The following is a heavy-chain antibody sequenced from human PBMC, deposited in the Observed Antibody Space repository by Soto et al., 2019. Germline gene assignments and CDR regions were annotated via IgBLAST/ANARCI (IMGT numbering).Heavy chain of an antibody. CDR1: GFTFSSYA. CDR2: ISGRGGST. CDR3: AKDHPVHLGARPGGGFDY. D-gene: IGHD3-16*01. Sequence: GGSLRLSCAASGFTFSSYAMSWVRQAPGKELERVSAISGRGGSTYYADSVKGRFNIYRDNSKNTLYLQMNSLRDEDTAVYYCAKDHPVHLGARPGGGFDYWGQGTLVTVSS. V-gene: IGHV3-23*01. J-gene: IGHJ4*02.